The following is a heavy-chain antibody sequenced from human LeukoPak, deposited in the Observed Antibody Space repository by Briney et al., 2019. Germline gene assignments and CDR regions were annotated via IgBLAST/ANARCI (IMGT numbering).Heavy chain of an antibody. CDR3: ASARCGCGSSYYYSGLDV. J-gene: IGHJ6*02. Sequence: ASVKLSCTASGSTFTGYYMHWVRQAPGQGLEWMGWINPNSGGTNYAQTFQGRGTMTTDTSISTAYMELSRLRLSAAAAYVYASARCGCGSSYYYSGLDVWGQGTLVTVSS. V-gene: IGHV1-2*02. CDR2: INPNSGGT. CDR1: GSTFTGYY. D-gene: IGHD2-21*01.